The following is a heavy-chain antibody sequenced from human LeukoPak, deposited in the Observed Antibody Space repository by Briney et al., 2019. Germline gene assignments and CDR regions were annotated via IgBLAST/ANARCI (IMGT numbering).Heavy chain of an antibody. D-gene: IGHD3-22*01. CDR3: AKGGSYYDSRLDY. CDR2: ISYDGNNK. Sequence: GGSLRLSCAASGSTFRSYGMHWVRQAPGKGLEWVALISYDGNNKYYADSVKGRFTISRDNSKSTLYLQMNSLRAEDTAVYYCAKGGSYYDSRLDYWGQGTLVTVSS. CDR1: GSTFRSYG. J-gene: IGHJ4*02. V-gene: IGHV3-30*18.